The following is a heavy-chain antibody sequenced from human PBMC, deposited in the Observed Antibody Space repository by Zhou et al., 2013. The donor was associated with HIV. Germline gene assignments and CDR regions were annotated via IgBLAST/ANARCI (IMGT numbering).Heavy chain of an antibody. CDR1: GFTFSSYW. CDR3: ARSESGSIVAGKLLYYYYYMDV. Sequence: EVQLVESGGGLVQPGGSLRLSCAASGFTFSSYWIYWVRQAPGKGLVWVSGINGDGSSTNYADSVKGRFTISRDNAKNTLYLQMNSLRAEDTAVYYCARSESGSIVAGKLLYYYYYMDVWGKGTTVTVSS. CDR2: INGDGSST. D-gene: IGHD6-19*01. J-gene: IGHJ6*03. V-gene: IGHV3-74*01.